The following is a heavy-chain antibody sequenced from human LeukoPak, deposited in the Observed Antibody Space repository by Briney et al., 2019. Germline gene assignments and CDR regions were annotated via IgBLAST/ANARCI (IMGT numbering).Heavy chain of an antibody. CDR1: GYSFTSYW. V-gene: IGHV5-51*01. CDR2: IYPGDSDT. D-gene: IGHD2-2*01. Sequence: GESLKISCKGSGYSFTSYWIGWVRQMPGKGLEWMGIIYPGDSDTRYSPSFQGQVTISADKSISTAYLQWSSLKASDTAMYYCARLGSDCSSTSCYVGPGFDYWGQGTLVTVSS. CDR3: ARLGSDCSSTSCYVGPGFDY. J-gene: IGHJ4*02.